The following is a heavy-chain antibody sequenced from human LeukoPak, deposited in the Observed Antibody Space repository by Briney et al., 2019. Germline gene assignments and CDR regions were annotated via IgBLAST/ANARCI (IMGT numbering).Heavy chain of an antibody. CDR3: ARADFWSGYYMDY. CDR1: GFTFSSYS. Sequence: GGSLRLSCAASGFTFSSYSMNWVRQAPGKGLEWVSYISSSSSIYYADSVKGRFTISRDNAKNALYMQMNSLRAEDTAVYYCARADFWSGYYMDYWGQGTLVTVSS. J-gene: IGHJ4*02. CDR2: ISSSSSI. V-gene: IGHV3-48*01. D-gene: IGHD3-3*01.